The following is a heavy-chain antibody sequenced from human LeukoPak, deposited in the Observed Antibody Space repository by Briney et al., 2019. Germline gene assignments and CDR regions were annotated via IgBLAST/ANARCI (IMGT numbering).Heavy chain of an antibody. D-gene: IGHD1-20*01. CDR2: IWFDGSTQ. CDR1: GFTFGTYG. CDR3: VRDPQVNWNRPSPLS. V-gene: IGHV3-33*01. Sequence: GGSLRLSCAASGFTFGTYGMHWVRQAPGKGLEWVSVIWFDGSTQYYADSVKGRFTISRDNSKNTLFLQMNSLRAEDTAVYYCVRDPQVNWNRPSPLSWGQGTLVTVSS. J-gene: IGHJ5*02.